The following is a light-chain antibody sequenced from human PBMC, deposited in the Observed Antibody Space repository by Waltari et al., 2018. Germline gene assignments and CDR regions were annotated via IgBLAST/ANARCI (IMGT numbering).Light chain of an antibody. CDR2: VNRDGSH. V-gene: IGLV4-69*01. CDR3: QTGGHGTWV. J-gene: IGLJ3*02. Sequence: QRREKGPRYLMQVNRDGSHSKGDGIPGRFAGSTSGAERYLTSSSVQPEDEADYYCQTGGHGTWVFGGGTKLTVL.